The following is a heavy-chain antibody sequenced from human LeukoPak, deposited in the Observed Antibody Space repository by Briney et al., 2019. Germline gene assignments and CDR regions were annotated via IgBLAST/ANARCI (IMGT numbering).Heavy chain of an antibody. J-gene: IGHJ3*02. Sequence: ASVKVSCKASGYTFSSYTMNWVRQAPGQGLEWMGWINTDTGNPTYAQGFTGRFVLSLDTSVSTAYLQISSLKAEDTAVYYCARDPTGTRTSIVGATGRDAFDIWGQGTMVTVSS. CDR1: GYTFSSYT. CDR3: ARDPTGTRTSIVGATGRDAFDI. CDR2: INTDTGNP. D-gene: IGHD1-26*01. V-gene: IGHV7-4-1*02.